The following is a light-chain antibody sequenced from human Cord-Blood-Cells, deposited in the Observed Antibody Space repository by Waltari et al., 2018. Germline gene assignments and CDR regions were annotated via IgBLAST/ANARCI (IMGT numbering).Light chain of an antibody. Sequence: QSALTQPRSVSGSPGQSVTIPCTGTSSDVAGYNYVSWYQQHPGKAPKLLIYDVSTRPSGVPDRFSGSKSGNTASLTISGLQAEDEADYDCCSYAGSYTPNWVFGGGTKLTVL. V-gene: IGLV2-11*01. CDR3: CSYAGSYTPNWV. CDR2: DVS. CDR1: SSDVAGYNY. J-gene: IGLJ3*02.